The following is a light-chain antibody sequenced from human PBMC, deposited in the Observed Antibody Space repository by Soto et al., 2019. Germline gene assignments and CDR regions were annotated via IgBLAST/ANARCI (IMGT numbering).Light chain of an antibody. J-gene: IGKJ4*01. V-gene: IGKV3-15*01. Sequence: EIVMTQSPATLSVSPGERATLSCRASQSVSSKLAWYQQKPDQAPRLLIYGASTRATGIPARFSGSGSGTEFTLTISSLQSEDFAVYYCQQYNNGLTFGGGTKVEIK. CDR1: QSVSSK. CDR2: GAS. CDR3: QQYNNGLT.